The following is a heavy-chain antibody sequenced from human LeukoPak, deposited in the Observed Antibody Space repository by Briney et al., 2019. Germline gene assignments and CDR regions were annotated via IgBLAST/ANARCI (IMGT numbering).Heavy chain of an antibody. CDR1: GASFSNYY. CDR2: IFYSGST. Sequence: SETLSLTCAVSGASFSNYYWSWIRQPPGKGLEWIGYIFYSGSTNYNPSLKSRVTISVDTSKNQFSLKLTSVTAADTAVYYCARHSLCSGGSCSHYYYYVMDVWGQGTSVTVSS. J-gene: IGHJ6*02. CDR3: ARHSLCSGGSCSHYYYYVMDV. D-gene: IGHD2-15*01. V-gene: IGHV4-59*08.